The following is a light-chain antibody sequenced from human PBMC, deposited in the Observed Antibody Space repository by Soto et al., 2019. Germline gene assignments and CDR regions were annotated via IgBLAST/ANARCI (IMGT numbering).Light chain of an antibody. V-gene: IGLV1-40*01. J-gene: IGLJ2*01. Sequence: QLVLTQPPSVSGAPGQRVTISCTGSSSNIGAGYDVHWYQQLPGTAPKLLIYGNNNRPSGVPDRISGSKSGTSASLAITGLQAEDEADYYCQSYDSSLSVVVGGGTKVTVL. CDR1: SSNIGAGYD. CDR2: GNN. CDR3: QSYDSSLSVV.